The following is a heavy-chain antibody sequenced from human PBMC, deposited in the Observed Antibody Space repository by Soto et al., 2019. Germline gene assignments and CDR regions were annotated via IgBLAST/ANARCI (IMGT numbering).Heavy chain of an antibody. CDR1: GFTFTSYA. D-gene: IGHD1-7*01. CDR3: AKAVELVTRAFDF. J-gene: IGHJ4*02. Sequence: GGSLRLSCAASGFTFTSYAMSWVRQVPGKRLEWVSAIGGGGENTFYADSVKGRFTISRDNSKNTLFLQMNNLRAEDTAVYYCAKAVELVTRAFDFWGQGALVTVS. CDR2: IGGGGENT. V-gene: IGHV3-23*01.